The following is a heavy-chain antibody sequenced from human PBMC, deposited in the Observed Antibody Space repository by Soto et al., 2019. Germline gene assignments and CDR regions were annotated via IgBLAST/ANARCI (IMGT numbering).Heavy chain of an antibody. CDR2: IDPSDSYT. CDR3: ARHKLSTVTSIPHFDY. V-gene: IGHV5-10-1*01. J-gene: IGHJ4*02. D-gene: IGHD4-17*01. CDR1: GCSFNSYL. Sequence: GEALKVSCTGSGCSFNSYLITWVRQMHGKGLEWMGKIDPSDSYTNYSPSFKGHVTISADKAINTAYLQWSSLRASDTAMYYCARHKLSTVTSIPHFDYWGQGALVTVS.